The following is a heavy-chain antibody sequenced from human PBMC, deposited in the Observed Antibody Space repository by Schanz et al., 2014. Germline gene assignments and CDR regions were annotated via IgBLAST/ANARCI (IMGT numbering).Heavy chain of an antibody. CDR2: ISDSGDST. Sequence: EVQLVESGGGVVQPGGSLRLSCSASGFTFSSYSMYWVRQAPGKGLEWVSDISDSGDSTHYADSVKGRFTISRDNAKNSLFLQMNSLSAEDTGVYYCARGREVVAKIFDVWGQGTMXTVSS. V-gene: IGHV3-48*04. CDR3: ARGREVVAKIFDV. J-gene: IGHJ3*01. CDR1: GFTFSSYS. D-gene: IGHD3-22*01.